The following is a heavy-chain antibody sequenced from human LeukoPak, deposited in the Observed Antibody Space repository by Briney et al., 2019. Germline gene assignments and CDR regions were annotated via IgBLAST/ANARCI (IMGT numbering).Heavy chain of an antibody. CDR1: GGSISSGGYY. CDR2: IYYSGST. Sequence: PSETLSLTCGVSGGSISSGGYYWSWVRQHPGKGLEWIGYIYYSGSTYYNPSLKSRVTISVDTSKNQFSLKLSSVTAADTAFYYCARAYTSSCRWFDPWGQGTLVTVSS. V-gene: IGHV4-31*11. CDR3: ARAYTSSCRWFDP. J-gene: IGHJ5*02. D-gene: IGHD6-13*01.